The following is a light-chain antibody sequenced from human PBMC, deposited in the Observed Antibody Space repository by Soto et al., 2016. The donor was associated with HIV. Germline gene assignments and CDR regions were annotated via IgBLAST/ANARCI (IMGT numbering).Light chain of an antibody. CDR3: QQYSQFST. V-gene: IGKV1-5*03. CDR2: KVS. J-gene: IGKJ1*01. CDR1: QTISRW. Sequence: RVTITCRASQTISRWVAWYQQKVGQAPKLLIYKVSILESGVPPRFSGNGSGTEFTLIIRSLQPVDSASYYCQQYSQFSTFGQGTRVEI.